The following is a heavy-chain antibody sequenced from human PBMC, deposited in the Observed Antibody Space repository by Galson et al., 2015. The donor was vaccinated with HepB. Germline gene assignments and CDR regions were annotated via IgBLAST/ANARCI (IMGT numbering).Heavy chain of an antibody. J-gene: IGHJ4*02. V-gene: IGHV3-66*01. CDR1: GFTVSSNY. CDR2: IYSGGST. D-gene: IGHD5-24*01. Sequence: SLRLSCAASGFTVSSNYMSWVRQAPGKGLEWVSVIYSGGSTHYADSVKGRFTISRDNSKNTLYLQMNSLRAEDTAVYYCAGGRDGYNFADYWGQGTLVTVSS. CDR3: AGGRDGYNFADY.